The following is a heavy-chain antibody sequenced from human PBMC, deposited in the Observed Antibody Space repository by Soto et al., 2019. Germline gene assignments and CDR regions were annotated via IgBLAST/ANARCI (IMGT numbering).Heavy chain of an antibody. J-gene: IGHJ4*02. Sequence: QVQLVESGGGLVKPGGSLRLSCAASGFTFSDYYMTWIRQAPGKGLGWVSYISNRGRPTYAESVKGRFTVSRDNARNSVYLPMSSLSAEDTAFYYCATMEYGLYYSDYWGRGALVTVSS. V-gene: IGHV3-11*01. CDR3: ATMEYGLYYSDY. CDR1: GFTFSDYY. CDR2: ISNRGRP. D-gene: IGHD2-8*01.